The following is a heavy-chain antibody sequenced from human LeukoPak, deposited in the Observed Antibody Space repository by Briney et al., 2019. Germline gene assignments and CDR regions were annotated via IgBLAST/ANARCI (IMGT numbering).Heavy chain of an antibody. D-gene: IGHD6-13*01. V-gene: IGHV4-59*08. CDR2: IYYSGST. CDR3: ARLKWHGIAAAGTYFDY. J-gene: IGHJ4*02. CDR1: GGSISSYY. Sequence: PSETLSLTCTASGGSISSYYWSWIRQPPGKGLEWIGYIYYSGSTNYNPSLKSRVTISVDTFKNQFSLKLSSVTAADTAVYYCARLKWHGIAAAGTYFDYWGQGTLVTVSS.